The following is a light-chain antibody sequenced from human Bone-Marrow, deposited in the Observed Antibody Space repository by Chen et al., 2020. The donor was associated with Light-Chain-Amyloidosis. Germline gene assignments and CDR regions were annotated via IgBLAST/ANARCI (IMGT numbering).Light chain of an antibody. Sequence: DTQMTPSPSSLSASVGDRVTITCQASQDISNYLDWYQQKPGQAPNLLISDAFNLETGVPSRFSGSGFGTDFSLSITSLQPEDIATYYCQQDHSLPLTFGGGTKVEI. CDR3: QQDHSLPLT. J-gene: IGKJ4*01. CDR1: QDISNY. CDR2: DAF. V-gene: IGKV1-33*01.